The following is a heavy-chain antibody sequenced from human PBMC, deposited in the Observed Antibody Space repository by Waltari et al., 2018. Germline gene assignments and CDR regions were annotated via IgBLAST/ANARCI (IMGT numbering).Heavy chain of an antibody. J-gene: IGHJ4*02. CDR2: IYYSGST. CDR3: AIRTTVTTHFDY. CDR1: GGFISSSSYY. V-gene: IGHV4-39*01. Sequence: QLQLQESGPGLVKPSETLSLTCTVSGGFISSSSYYWGWIRQPPGKGLEWLGSIYYSGSTYYNPSLKSRVTISVDTSKNQFSLKLSSVTAADTAVYYCAIRTTVTTHFDYWGQGTLVTGSS. D-gene: IGHD4-17*01.